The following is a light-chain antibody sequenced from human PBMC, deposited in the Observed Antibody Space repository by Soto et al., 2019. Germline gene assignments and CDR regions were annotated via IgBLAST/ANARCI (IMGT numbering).Light chain of an antibody. CDR2: YTT. J-gene: IGKJ5*01. CDR3: QHRGN. V-gene: IGKV3-11*01. Sequence: IVLTQSPATLSLSPGERATLSCRASQSVNNYVAWYQHKSGPSPRLLIDYTTPRATAIPARFSGSGSGTDFTLTINSLEPEDFAVYYCQHRGNVGQGTRLEIK. CDR1: QSVNNY.